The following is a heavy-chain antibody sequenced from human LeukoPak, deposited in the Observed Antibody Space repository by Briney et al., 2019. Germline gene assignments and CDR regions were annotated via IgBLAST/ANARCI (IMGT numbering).Heavy chain of an antibody. Sequence: GGSLRPSCAASGFTVNNNYMNWVRQAPGKGLEWVSVIYSVGSTYYAGSVKGRFTIYRDNSKNTLYIQMNSLRAEDTAVYYCARAMGGDYARGAFDIWGQGTMVTVSS. J-gene: IGHJ3*02. CDR2: IYSVGST. D-gene: IGHD4-17*01. CDR1: GFTVNNNY. CDR3: ARAMGGDYARGAFDI. V-gene: IGHV3-53*01.